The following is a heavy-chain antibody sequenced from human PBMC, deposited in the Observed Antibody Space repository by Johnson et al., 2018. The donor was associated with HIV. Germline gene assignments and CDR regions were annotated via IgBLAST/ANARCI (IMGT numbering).Heavy chain of an antibody. J-gene: IGHJ3*02. CDR3: ARDLRFNRTVQGRVIISGVFDM. V-gene: IGHV3-NL1*01. CDR2: ISGSGGST. CDR1: GFSFSSYG. D-gene: IGHD3-10*01. Sequence: QVQLVESGGGVVQPGGSLRLSCAASGFSFSSYGMNWVRQAPGKGLEWVSGISGSGGSTYYADSVKGRFTISRDNSKNTLNLQMNSLRTGDTAVYSCARDLRFNRTVQGRVIISGVFDMWGQGTVVHVSS.